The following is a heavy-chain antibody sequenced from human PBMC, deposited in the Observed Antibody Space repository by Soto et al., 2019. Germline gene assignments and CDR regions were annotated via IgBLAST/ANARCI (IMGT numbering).Heavy chain of an antibody. Sequence: QVQLVQSGTEVKKPGASVKVSCKASGYIFTTYSIAWVRQAPGQGLEWVGWISPNNGNTNYAQNVQGRVTMTTDTSTPTAYMELRSLTSDDTAVYYCAREAFGVHSSWFAPWGQGTLVTVSS. CDR1: GYIFTTYS. J-gene: IGHJ5*02. V-gene: IGHV1-18*04. D-gene: IGHD6-13*01. CDR2: ISPNNGNT. CDR3: AREAFGVHSSWFAP.